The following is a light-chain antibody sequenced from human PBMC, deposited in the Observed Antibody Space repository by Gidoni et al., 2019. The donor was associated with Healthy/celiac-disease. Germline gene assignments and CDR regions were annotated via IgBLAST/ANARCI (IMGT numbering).Light chain of an antibody. V-gene: IGKV1-39*01. CDR1: QSISSY. J-gene: IGKJ3*01. CDR3: QQSYSTPLT. CDR2: AAS. Sequence: DIQMTKSPSSLSASVGDRVTITCRVSQSISSYLNWYQQKPGKAPKLLIYAASSLQSGVPSRFSGSGSGTDFTLTISSLQPEDFATYYCQQSYSTPLTFGPGTKVDIK.